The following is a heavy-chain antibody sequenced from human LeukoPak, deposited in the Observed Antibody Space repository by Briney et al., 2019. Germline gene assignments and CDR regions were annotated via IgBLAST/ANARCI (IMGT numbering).Heavy chain of an antibody. Sequence: GASVKVSCKASGGTFSSYAISWVRQAPGQGLEWMGIINPSGGSTSYAQKFQGRVTMTRDMSTSTVYMELSSLRSEDTAVYYCARGRSDYYDSSGYYYLSYWGQGTLVTVSS. V-gene: IGHV1-46*01. CDR3: ARGRSDYYDSSGYYYLSY. CDR1: GGTFSSYA. CDR2: INPSGGST. D-gene: IGHD3-22*01. J-gene: IGHJ4*02.